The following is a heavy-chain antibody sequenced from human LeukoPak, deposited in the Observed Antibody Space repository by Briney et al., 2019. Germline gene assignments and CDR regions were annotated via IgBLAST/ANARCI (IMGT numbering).Heavy chain of an antibody. V-gene: IGHV3-30-3*01. CDR1: GFTFSSYA. CDR3: AREDCSGGSCHFDY. J-gene: IGHJ4*02. Sequence: GGSLRLSCAASGFTFSSYAMHWVRQAPGKGLEWVAVISYDGSNKYYADSVKGRFTISRDNSKNTLYLQMNSLRAEDTAVYYCAREDCSGGSCHFDYWGQGTLVTVSS. D-gene: IGHD2-15*01. CDR2: ISYDGSNK.